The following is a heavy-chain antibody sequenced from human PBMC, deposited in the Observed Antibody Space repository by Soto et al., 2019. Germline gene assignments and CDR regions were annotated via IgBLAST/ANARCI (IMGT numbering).Heavy chain of an antibody. J-gene: IGHJ4*02. CDR3: ARGIVDSGRANDY. Sequence: VQLVESGGDLVQPGGSLRVSCAASGFTFTGSWMHWVRQAPGKGLVWVSSVNGDGGGTSYADFVKGRFIISRDDAKNTLFLQMNGLGAEDTSVYYCARGIVDSGRANDYWGQGTLVTVSS. CDR2: VNGDGGGT. V-gene: IGHV3-74*02. D-gene: IGHD3-10*01. CDR1: GFTFTGSW.